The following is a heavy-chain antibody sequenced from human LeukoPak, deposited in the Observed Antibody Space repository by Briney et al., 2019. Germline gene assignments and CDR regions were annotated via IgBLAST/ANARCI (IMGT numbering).Heavy chain of an antibody. CDR2: IIPIFGTA. CDR1: GGTFSTNA. V-gene: IGHV1-69*05. CDR3: GSAYCSSTSCEGYFDY. J-gene: IGHJ4*02. D-gene: IGHD2-2*01. Sequence: GASVKVSCKASGGTFSTNAITWVRQAPGQGLEWMGGIIPIFGTANYAQKFRGRVTITTDESTSTAYMELSSLRSEDTAVYYCGSAYCSSTSCEGYFDYWGQGTLVTVSS.